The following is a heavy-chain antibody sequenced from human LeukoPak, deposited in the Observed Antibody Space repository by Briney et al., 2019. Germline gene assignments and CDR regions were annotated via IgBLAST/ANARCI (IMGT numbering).Heavy chain of an antibody. CDR3: ARVLRGGLEYFDY. CDR1: GGSISSSNW. Sequence: PSGTLSLTCAVSGGSISSSNWWSWVRQPPGKGLEWIGEIYHSGSTNYNPSLKSRATISVDKSKNQFSLKLSSVTAADTAVYYCARVLRGGLEYFDYWGQGTLVTVSS. J-gene: IGHJ4*02. CDR2: IYHSGST. V-gene: IGHV4-4*02.